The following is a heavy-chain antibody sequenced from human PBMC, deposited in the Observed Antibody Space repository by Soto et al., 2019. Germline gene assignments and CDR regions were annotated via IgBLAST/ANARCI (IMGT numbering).Heavy chain of an antibody. D-gene: IGHD3-22*01. J-gene: IGHJ5*02. Sequence: NPSETLSLTCAVSGYSISSGYYWGWIRQPPGKGLEWIGSIYHSGSTYYNPSLKSRVTISVDTSKNQFSLKLSSVTAADTAVYYCAGYRYYDSNQNWFDPWGQGTLVTVSS. V-gene: IGHV4-38-2*01. CDR2: IYHSGST. CDR3: AGYRYYDSNQNWFDP. CDR1: GYSISSGYY.